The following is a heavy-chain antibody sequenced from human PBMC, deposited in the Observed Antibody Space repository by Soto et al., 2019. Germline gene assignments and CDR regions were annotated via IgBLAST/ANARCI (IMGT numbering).Heavy chain of an antibody. CDR1: GGSFSNYA. V-gene: IGHV1-69*01. J-gene: IGHJ4*02. CDR3: ASDRHHSGFED. Sequence: QVHLVQSGAEVKKPGSSVRVSCKASGGSFSNYAVTWVRQAPGQRLEWMGGITPMFGIANYAQKFQGRVTLTADDSTGTAYMELSSLRSDDTATYYCASDRHHSGFEDWGQGTLVTVSS. CDR2: ITPMFGIA.